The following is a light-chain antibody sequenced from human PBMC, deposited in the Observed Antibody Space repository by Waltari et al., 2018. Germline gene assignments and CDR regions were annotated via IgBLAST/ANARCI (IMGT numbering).Light chain of an antibody. CDR3: QQYYTTPPT. CDR2: WAS. CDR1: QSVLYSSNNKDY. V-gene: IGKV4-1*01. J-gene: IGKJ3*01. Sequence: DIVMTQSPDSLAVSLGERATINCKSSQSVLYSSNNKDYLAWYQQKPGRSPKLLMYWASTRESGVPDRFRGSGSGTDFTLTISSLQAEDVAVYYCQQYYTTPPTFGPGTKVDIK.